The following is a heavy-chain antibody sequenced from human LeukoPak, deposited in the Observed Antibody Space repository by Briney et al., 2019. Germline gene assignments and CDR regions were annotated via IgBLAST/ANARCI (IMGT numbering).Heavy chain of an antibody. CDR1: GGSISSDY. D-gene: IGHD2-2*01. CDR3: ARRRVYQLLSFGY. V-gene: IGHV4-34*01. J-gene: IGHJ4*02. CDR2: INHSGST. Sequence: SETLSLTCTVSGGSISSDYWSWIRQPPGKGLEWIGEINHSGSTNYNPSLKSRVTISVDTSKNQFSLKLSSVTAADTAVYYCARRRVYQLLSFGYWGQGTLVTVSS.